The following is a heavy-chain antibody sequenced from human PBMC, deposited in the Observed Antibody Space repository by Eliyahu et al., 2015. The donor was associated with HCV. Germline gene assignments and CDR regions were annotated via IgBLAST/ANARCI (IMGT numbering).Heavy chain of an antibody. Sequence: EVQLVESGGGLVKPGRSLXLSCXASGFTXXDYXMXWFRQAPGKGXEWVXFIRSKAYGGTTEYAASVKGRFTISRDDSKSIAYLQMNSLKTEDTAVYYCTRDGVGWFYLFDYWGQGTMVTVSS. CDR1: GFTXXDYX. V-gene: IGHV3-49*05. D-gene: IGHD6-19*01. CDR3: TRDGVGWFYLFDY. J-gene: IGHJ4*02. CDR2: IRSKAYGGTT.